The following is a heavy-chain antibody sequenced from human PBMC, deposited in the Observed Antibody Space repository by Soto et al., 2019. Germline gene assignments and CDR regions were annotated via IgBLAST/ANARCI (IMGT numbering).Heavy chain of an antibody. J-gene: IGHJ4*02. CDR2: ISYDGSNK. CDR3: ARAYGDPYYFDY. CDR1: GFTFSSYA. Sequence: LRLSCAASGFTFSSYAMHWVRQAPGKGLEWVAVISYDGSNKYYADSVKGRFTISRDNSKNTLYLQMNSLRAEDTAVYYCARAYGDPYYFDYWGQGTLVTVSS. D-gene: IGHD4-17*01. V-gene: IGHV3-30-3*01.